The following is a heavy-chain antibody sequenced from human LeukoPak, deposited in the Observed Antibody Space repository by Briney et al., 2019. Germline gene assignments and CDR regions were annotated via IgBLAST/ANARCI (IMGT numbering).Heavy chain of an antibody. CDR1: GLTLSNYA. Sequence: GGSLRLSCGASGLTLSNYAMHWVRQAPGKGLEWVAVISYDGGEKYYADSVKGRFTISRDNAKNSLYLQMNSLRVEDTAVYFCARDHEGYLLLTSWGQGTLVTVSS. CDR2: ISYDGGEK. D-gene: IGHD3-22*01. CDR3: ARDHEGYLLLTS. V-gene: IGHV3-30-3*01. J-gene: IGHJ5*02.